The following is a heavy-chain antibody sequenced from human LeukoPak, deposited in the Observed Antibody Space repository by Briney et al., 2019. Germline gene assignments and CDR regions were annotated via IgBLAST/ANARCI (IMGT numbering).Heavy chain of an antibody. V-gene: IGHV3-11*01. Sequence: GGSLRLSCAASGFTFSDYYMSWIRQAPGKGLEWVSYISSSGSTIYYADSVKGRFTISRDNAKNSLYLQMNSLRAEDTAVYYCAKDPCSGGSCYSADYWGQGTLVTVSS. D-gene: IGHD2-15*01. CDR1: GFTFSDYY. J-gene: IGHJ4*02. CDR2: ISSSGSTI. CDR3: AKDPCSGGSCYSADY.